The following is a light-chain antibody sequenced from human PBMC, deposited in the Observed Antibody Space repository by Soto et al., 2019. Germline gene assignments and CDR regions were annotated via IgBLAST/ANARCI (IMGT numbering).Light chain of an antibody. V-gene: IGLV7-46*01. CDR3: LLYDNGARL. J-gene: IGLJ2*01. CDR2: DAI. CDR1: TGAVTSGHY. Sequence: QAVVTQEPSLTVSPGETVTLTCGFSTGAVTSGHYPYWFQQKPGQAPRTLMYDAINKHSWTPARFSGSLLGGKAALTLSGAQPEDEADYYCLLYDNGARLFGVGTKLTVL.